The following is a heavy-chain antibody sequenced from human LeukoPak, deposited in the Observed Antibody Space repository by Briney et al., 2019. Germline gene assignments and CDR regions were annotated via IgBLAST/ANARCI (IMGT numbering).Heavy chain of an antibody. J-gene: IGHJ4*02. CDR2: ISAYNGNT. CDR1: GYTFTSYG. D-gene: IGHD4-17*01. CDR3: ARDWGATVILTPLDY. V-gene: IGHV1-18*01. Sequence: GASVKVSCKASGYTFTSYGISWVRQAPGQGLEWMGWISAYNGNTNYAQKLQGRVTMTTDTSTSTAYMELRSLRSDDTAVYYCARDWGATVILTPLDYWGQGTLVTVSS.